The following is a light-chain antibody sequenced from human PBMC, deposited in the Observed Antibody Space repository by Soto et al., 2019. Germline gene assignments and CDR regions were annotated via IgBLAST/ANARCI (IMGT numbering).Light chain of an antibody. J-gene: IGLJ3*02. CDR2: ENN. CDR3: GTWDSSLSAGV. CDR1: SSNIGNNY. V-gene: IGLV1-51*02. Sequence: QAVVTQPPSVSAAPGQKVTISCSGSSSNIGNNYVSWYQQLPGTAPKLLIYENNLRPSGIPDRFSGSKSGTSATLGITELQTGDEADYYCGTWDSSLSAGVFGGGTQLTVL.